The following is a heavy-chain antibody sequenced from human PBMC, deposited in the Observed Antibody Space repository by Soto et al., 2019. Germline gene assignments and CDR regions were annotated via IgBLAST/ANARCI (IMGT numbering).Heavy chain of an antibody. D-gene: IGHD2-15*01. J-gene: IGHJ4*02. CDR1: GFTFSSYW. Sequence: GGSLRLSCAASGFTFSSYWMSWVRQAPGKGLEWVANIKQDGSEKYYVDSVKGRFTISRDNAKNSLYLQMNSLRAEDTAVYYCARLSRYCSGGSCYFDGPNFDYWGQGTLVTVSS. V-gene: IGHV3-7*01. CDR2: IKQDGSEK. CDR3: ARLSRYCSGGSCYFDGPNFDY.